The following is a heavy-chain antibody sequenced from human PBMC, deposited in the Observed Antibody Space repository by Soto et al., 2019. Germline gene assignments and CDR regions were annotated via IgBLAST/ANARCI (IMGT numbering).Heavy chain of an antibody. J-gene: IGHJ3*02. V-gene: IGHV3-21*01. CDR1: GFTFSSYS. D-gene: IGHD4-17*01. CDR3: ARRYGDYVYAFDI. CDR2: ISSSSSYI. Sequence: EVQLVESGGGLVKPGGSLRLSCAASGFTFSSYSMNWVRQAPGKGLEWVSSISSSSSYIYYADSVKGRFTISRDNAKNSLYLQMNSLRAEDTAVYYCARRYGDYVYAFDIWGQGTMVTVSS.